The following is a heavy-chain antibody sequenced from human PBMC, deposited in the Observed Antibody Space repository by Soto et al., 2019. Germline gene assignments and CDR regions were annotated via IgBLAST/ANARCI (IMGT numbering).Heavy chain of an antibody. CDR1: GFTFSDYY. CDR3: ARESGSDAFDI. V-gene: IGHV3-11*01. Sequence: QAQLLESGGGLVKPGGSLRLSCAASGFTFSDYYMTWIRQAPGKGLEWVSYISGSTGNIYYADSVKGRFTISRDNAKDSLYLQMNSLRAEDTAVYYCARESGSDAFDIWGQGTMVAVSS. J-gene: IGHJ3*02. CDR2: ISGSTGNI.